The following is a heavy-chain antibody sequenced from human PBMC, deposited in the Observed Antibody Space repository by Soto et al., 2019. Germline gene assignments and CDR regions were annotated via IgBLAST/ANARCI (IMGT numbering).Heavy chain of an antibody. CDR1: GDSVSGNSAA. CDR3: ARECPYYESSESYFVY. J-gene: IGHJ4*02. Sequence: PSHTLSLTCAISGDSVSGNSAAWNWIRQSPSRGLEWLGRTYYRSKWYNDYAVSVKSRITVTPDTSKNQFSLHLNSVTPEDTAVHYCARECPYYESSESYFVYWGQGALVTV. D-gene: IGHD3-16*01. V-gene: IGHV6-1*01. CDR2: TYYRSKWYN.